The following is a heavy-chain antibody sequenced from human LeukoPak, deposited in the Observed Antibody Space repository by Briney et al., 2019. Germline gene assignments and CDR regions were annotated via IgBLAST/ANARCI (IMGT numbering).Heavy chain of an antibody. Sequence: GGSLRLSCAASGFTVSSNYMSWVRQAPGKGLEWVAVISYDGSNKYYADSVKGRFTISRDNSKNTLYLQMNSLRAEDTAVYYCASRPRGEKNYYGSGSYNYWGQGTLVTVSS. CDR2: ISYDGSNK. CDR1: GFTVSSNY. V-gene: IGHV3-30-3*01. J-gene: IGHJ4*02. D-gene: IGHD3-10*01. CDR3: ASRPRGEKNYYGSGSYNY.